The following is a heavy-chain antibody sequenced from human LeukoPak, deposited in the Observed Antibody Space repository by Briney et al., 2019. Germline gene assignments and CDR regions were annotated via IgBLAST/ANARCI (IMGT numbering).Heavy chain of an antibody. D-gene: IGHD2/OR15-2a*01. CDR3: ARVSRGVNICDS. CDR2: IIPIFGTA. CDR1: GGTFSSYA. J-gene: IGHJ4*02. V-gene: IGHV1-69*13. Sequence: SVKVSCKASGGTFSSYAISWVRQAPGQGLEWMGGIIPIFGTANYAQKFQGRVTITADESTSTAYMELSSLRSEDTAVYYCARVSRGVNICDSWGQGTLVTVSS.